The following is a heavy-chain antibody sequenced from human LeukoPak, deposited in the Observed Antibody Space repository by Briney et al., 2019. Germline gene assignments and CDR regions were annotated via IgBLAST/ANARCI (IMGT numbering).Heavy chain of an antibody. V-gene: IGHV3-21*01. D-gene: IGHD6-19*01. J-gene: IGHJ4*02. Sequence: GGSLRLSCAASGFTFSSYSMKWVRQAPGKGLEWGSFISISSTYIYYTDSVKGRFTISRDNAKNSLYLQMNSLRAEDTAVYYCAAGAHSSGWYVPLYWGQGTLVTVSS. CDR1: GFTFSSYS. CDR2: ISISSTYI. CDR3: AAGAHSSGWYVPLY.